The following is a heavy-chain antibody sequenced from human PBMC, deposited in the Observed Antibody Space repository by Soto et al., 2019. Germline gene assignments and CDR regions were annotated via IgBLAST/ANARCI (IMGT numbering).Heavy chain of an antibody. CDR1: GFTFSSYG. V-gene: IGHV3-33*01. J-gene: IGHJ4*02. CDR2: IWYDGSNK. D-gene: IGHD2-2*01. Sequence: GSLRLSCAASGFTFSSYGMHWVRQAPGKGLEWVAVIWYDGSNKYYADSVKGRFTISRDNSKNTLYLQMNSLRAEDTAVYYCARDLENIVVVPAAISDYWGQGTLVTVSS. CDR3: ARDLENIVVVPAAISDY.